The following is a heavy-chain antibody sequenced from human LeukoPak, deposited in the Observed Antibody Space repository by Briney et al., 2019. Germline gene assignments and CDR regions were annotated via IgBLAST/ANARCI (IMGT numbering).Heavy chain of an antibody. D-gene: IGHD2-2*01. V-gene: IGHV1-24*01. CDR2: FDPEDGET. Sequence: ASVKVSCKVSGYTLTELSMHWVRQAPGKGLEWMGGFDPEDGETIYAQKFQGRVTMTEDTSTDTAYMELSSLRSEDTAVYYCASPSVGVVVPAATYPFDYWGQGTLVTVSS. J-gene: IGHJ4*02. CDR3: ASPSVGVVVPAATYPFDY. CDR1: GYTLTELS.